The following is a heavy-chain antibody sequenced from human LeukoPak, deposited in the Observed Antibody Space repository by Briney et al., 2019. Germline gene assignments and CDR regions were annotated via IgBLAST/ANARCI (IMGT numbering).Heavy chain of an antibody. CDR1: VGSISSGGYY. V-gene: IGHV4-31*03. CDR3: ARDGQRRALDY. J-gene: IGHJ4*02. CDR2: IYYSGST. Sequence: SQTLSLTCTVSVGSISSGGYYWSWIRQHPGKGLEWIGYIYYSGSTYYNPSLKSRVTISVDTSKNQFSLKLSSVTAADTAVYYCARDGQRRALDYWGQGTLVTVSS.